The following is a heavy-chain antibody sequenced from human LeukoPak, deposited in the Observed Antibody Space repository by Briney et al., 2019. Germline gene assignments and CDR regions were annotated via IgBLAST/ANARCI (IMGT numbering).Heavy chain of an antibody. J-gene: IGHJ4*02. Sequence: SETLSLTCTVSGGSISTYYWNWIRQPPGKGLDWIGYISCSGSTNYNPSLKSRVTISVDTSKNQFSLKLSSVTAADTAVYYCARGKGDFWSAPPADYWGQGTLVTVSS. V-gene: IGHV4-59*01. CDR3: ARGKGDFWSAPPADY. CDR1: GGSISTYY. D-gene: IGHD3-3*01. CDR2: ISCSGST.